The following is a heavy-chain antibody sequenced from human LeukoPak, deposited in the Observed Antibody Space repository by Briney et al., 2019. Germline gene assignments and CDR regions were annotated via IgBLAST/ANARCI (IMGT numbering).Heavy chain of an antibody. J-gene: IGHJ4*02. V-gene: IGHV4-34*01. CDR3: ARVQTVTTYYFDY. Sequence: PSETLSLTCAVYGGSFCGYYWSWIRQPPGKGLEWIGEINHSGSTNYNPSLKCRVTISVDTSKNQFSLKLSSETAADTAVYYCARVQTVTTYYFDYWGQGTLVTVSS. CDR1: GGSFCGYY. D-gene: IGHD4-17*01. CDR2: INHSGST.